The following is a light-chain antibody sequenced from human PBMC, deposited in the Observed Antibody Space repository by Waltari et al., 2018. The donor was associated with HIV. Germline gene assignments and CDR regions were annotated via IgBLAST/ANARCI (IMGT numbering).Light chain of an antibody. CDR1: QGVRSNY. CDR2: GAS. Sequence: EIVLTQSPGTPALAPGERATPSCRASQGVRSNYLAWYQPKPGQAPRLLIYGASTRATGIPDRFSGSGSGTEFTLTISRLEPEDFAVFYCQQYGSAPRTFGQGTKVEIK. J-gene: IGKJ1*01. V-gene: IGKV3-20*01. CDR3: QQYGSAPRT.